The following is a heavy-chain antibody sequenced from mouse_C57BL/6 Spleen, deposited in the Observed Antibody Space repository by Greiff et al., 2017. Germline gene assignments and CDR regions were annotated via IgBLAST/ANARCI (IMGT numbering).Heavy chain of an antibody. D-gene: IGHD1-1*01. Sequence: DVQLQESGPGLVKPSQSLSLTCSVTGYSITSGYYWNWIRQFPGNKLEWMGYIRYDGSNNYNPSLKNRISITRDTSKNQFFLKLNSVTTEDTATYYGASPITRVVGRFDGWGTGTTVTVAS. CDR3: ASPITRVVGRFDG. V-gene: IGHV3-6*01. J-gene: IGHJ1*03. CDR2: IRYDGSN. CDR1: GYSITSGYY.